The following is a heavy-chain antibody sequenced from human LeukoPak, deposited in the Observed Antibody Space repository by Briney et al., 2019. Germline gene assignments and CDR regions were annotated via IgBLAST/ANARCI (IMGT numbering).Heavy chain of an antibody. CDR3: AEDRALRDY. D-gene: IGHD5-12*01. V-gene: IGHV3-23*01. CDR2: ISGSGGST. Sequence: GGSLRLSCAASGFTFSSYAMSWLRQAPGKGLEGVSAISGSGGSTYYADSAKGGFTIYRDNSKNTLYPQMNSLRPEDTAVYFSAEDRALRDYWGQGTLVTVSS. J-gene: IGHJ4*02. CDR1: GFTFSSYA.